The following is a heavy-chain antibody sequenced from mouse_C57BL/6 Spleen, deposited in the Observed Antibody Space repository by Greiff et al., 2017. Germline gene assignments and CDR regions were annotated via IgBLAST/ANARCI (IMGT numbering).Heavy chain of an antibody. V-gene: IGHV14-1*01. CDR3: NRAGYDLPFAY. CDR2: IDPEDGDT. Sequence: EVQLQQSGAELVRPGASVKLSCTASGFNIKDYYMHWVKQRPEQGLEWIGRIDPEDGDTESAPKFQGKATMTADTSSNTAYLQLSSLTSEDTAVYYCNRAGYDLPFAYWGQGTLVTVSA. D-gene: IGHD2-4*01. J-gene: IGHJ3*01. CDR1: GFNIKDYY.